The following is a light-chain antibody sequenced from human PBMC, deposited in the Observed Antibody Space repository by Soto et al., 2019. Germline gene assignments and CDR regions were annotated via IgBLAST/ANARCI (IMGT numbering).Light chain of an antibody. J-gene: IGKJ2*02. CDR2: DAS. V-gene: IGKV3-11*01. CDR1: QSVGTY. Sequence: IVLTQSPATLSLSPGERATLSCSASQSVGTYLAWYQQKPGQAPRLLIYDASNRAIGVPARVTGSGSGTDFTLTISNLEPEDCAVYYCQERSVWPLCTFGRGTRLEI. CDR3: QERSVWPLCT.